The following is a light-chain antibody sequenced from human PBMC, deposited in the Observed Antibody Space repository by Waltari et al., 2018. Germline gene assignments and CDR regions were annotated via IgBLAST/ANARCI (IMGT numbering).Light chain of an antibody. J-gene: IGKJ2*01. V-gene: IGKV3-11*01. CDR1: QSVSSY. CDR3: QQRSNWPPNYT. Sequence: EIVLTQSPATLTLSSGEPATLSCRASQSVSSYLAWFEQNPRKDPRHLIYDPLNRATSIPARYSCSMSGTDFTLTMSRLEPEDFAVYYCQQRSNWPPNYTFGQGTKLEI. CDR2: DPL.